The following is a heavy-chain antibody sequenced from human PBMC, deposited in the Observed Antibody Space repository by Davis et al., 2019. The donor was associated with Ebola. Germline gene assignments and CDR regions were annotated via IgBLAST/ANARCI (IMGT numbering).Heavy chain of an antibody. CDR3: ARLYYDILTEDY. J-gene: IGHJ4*02. D-gene: IGHD3-9*01. V-gene: IGHV1-69*04. Sequence: AASVKVSCKASGGTFSSYAISWVRQAPGQGLEWMGRIIPILGIANYAQKFQGRVTITADESTSTAYMELSSLRSEDTAVYYCARLYYDILTEDYWGQGTLVTVSS. CDR2: IIPILGIA. CDR1: GGTFSSYA.